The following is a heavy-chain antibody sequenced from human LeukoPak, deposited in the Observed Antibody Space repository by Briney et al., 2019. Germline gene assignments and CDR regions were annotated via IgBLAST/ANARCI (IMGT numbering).Heavy chain of an antibody. V-gene: IGHV1-2*02. Sequence: GASVKVSCKVSGYTLTELSMHWVRQAPGQGLEWMGWINPNSGGTDYAQKFQGRVTMTRDTSISTAYMELTWLRSDDTAVYYCAREGNDTAMVDDAFDYWGQGTLVTVSS. CDR1: GYTLTELS. CDR3: AREGNDTAMVDDAFDY. D-gene: IGHD5-18*01. J-gene: IGHJ4*02. CDR2: INPNSGGT.